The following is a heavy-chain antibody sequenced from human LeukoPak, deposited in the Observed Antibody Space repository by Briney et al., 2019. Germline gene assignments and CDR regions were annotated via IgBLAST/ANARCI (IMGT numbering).Heavy chain of an antibody. Sequence: PGGSLRLSCAASGFTFSSYGMHWVRQAPGKGLEWVAVIWYDGSNKHYADSVKGRFTISRDNSKNTLYLQMNSLRAEDTAVYYCAREAFSGSYLEGLGYWGQGTLVTVSS. V-gene: IGHV3-33*01. CDR3: AREAFSGSYLEGLGY. CDR1: GFTFSSYG. J-gene: IGHJ4*02. CDR2: IWYDGSNK. D-gene: IGHD1-26*01.